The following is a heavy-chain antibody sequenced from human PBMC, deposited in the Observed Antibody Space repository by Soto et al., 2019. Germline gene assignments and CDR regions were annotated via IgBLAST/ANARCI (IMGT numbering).Heavy chain of an antibody. J-gene: IGHJ4*02. CDR2: ISYDGSNK. V-gene: IGHV3-30-3*01. CDR1: GFTFSSYA. D-gene: IGHD3-10*01. Sequence: QVQLVESGGGVVQPGRSLRLSCAASGFTFSSYAMHWVRQAPGKGLEWVAVISYDGSNKYYADSVKGRFTISRDNSKNTLYLQMNSLRAEDTAVYYCASLNLWFGELLGPGLDYWGQGTLVTVSS. CDR3: ASLNLWFGELLGPGLDY.